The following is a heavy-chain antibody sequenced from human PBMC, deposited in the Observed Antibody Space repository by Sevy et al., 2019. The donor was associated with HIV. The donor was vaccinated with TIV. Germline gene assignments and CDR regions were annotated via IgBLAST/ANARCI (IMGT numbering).Heavy chain of an antibody. CDR2: ITSSHGAK. Sequence: GGSLRLSCVTSGFSFSDYHMSWIRLAPGKGLEWISHITSSHGAKVYADSVRGRFDISRDNARKSVYLQMNRLQVEDTATYFCVGRRYRVGHSWSYFFDFWGQGTPVTLSS. J-gene: IGHJ4*02. CDR1: GFSFSDYH. V-gene: IGHV3-11*01. CDR3: VGRRYRVGHSWSYFFDF. D-gene: IGHD5-18*01.